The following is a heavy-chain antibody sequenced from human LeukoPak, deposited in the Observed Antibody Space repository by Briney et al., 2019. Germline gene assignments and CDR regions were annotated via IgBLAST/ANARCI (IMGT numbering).Heavy chain of an antibody. J-gene: IGHJ5*02. D-gene: IGHD6-13*01. CDR2: ISGSGGRT. CDR1: GFIFSSYG. CDR3: ANRGSSWYWGYWFDP. V-gene: IGHV3-23*01. Sequence: GGSLRLSCAASGFIFSSYGMSWVRQAPGKGLEWVSAISGSGGRTHYTDSVKGRFTISRDNSKNMLYLQMNSLRAEDTAVYYCANRGSSWYWGYWFDPWGQGTLVTVSS.